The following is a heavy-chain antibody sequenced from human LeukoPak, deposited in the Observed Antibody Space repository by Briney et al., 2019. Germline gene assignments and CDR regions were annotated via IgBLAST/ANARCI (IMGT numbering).Heavy chain of an antibody. CDR1: GYTFTSYY. D-gene: IGHD3-22*01. CDR3: ARDRTYYYDSSGYAPHYYYMDV. V-gene: IGHV1-46*01. Sequence: ASVKVSCKASGYTFTSYYMHWVRQAPGQGLEWMGIINPSGGSTSYAQKFQGRVTMTSDTSTSTVYMELSSLRSEDTAVYYCARDRTYYYDSSGYAPHYYYMDVWGKGTTVTISS. J-gene: IGHJ6*03. CDR2: INPSGGST.